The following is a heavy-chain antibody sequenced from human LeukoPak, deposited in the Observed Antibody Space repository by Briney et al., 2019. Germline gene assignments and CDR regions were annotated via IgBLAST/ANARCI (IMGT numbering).Heavy chain of an antibody. CDR2: IWSDGSNK. V-gene: IGHV3-33*01. Sequence: GGSLRLSCAASGFTFSSYGIHWVRQPPGKGLEWVAVIWSDGSNKYYADSVKGRFTISRDNSKDTLYLQLNSLRAEDTAVYYCARASGSFDYWGQGTLVSVSS. J-gene: IGHJ4*02. CDR3: ARASGSFDY. D-gene: IGHD1-26*01. CDR1: GFTFSSYG.